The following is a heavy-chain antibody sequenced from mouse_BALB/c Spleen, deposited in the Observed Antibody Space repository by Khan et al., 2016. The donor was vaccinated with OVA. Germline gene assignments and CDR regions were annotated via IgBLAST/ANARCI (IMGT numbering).Heavy chain of an antibody. CDR3: ARNYDYDEGLAY. V-gene: IGHV2-2*02. Sequence: QVQLKESGPGLVQPSRSLSITCTVSGFSLTSYGVHWVRQSPGKGLEWLGVIWSGGSTDYNEAFISRLSISKDNSKSQVFFKMNSLQGNDTAIYYCARNYDYDEGLAYWGQGTLVTVSA. D-gene: IGHD2-4*01. CDR1: GFSLTSYG. J-gene: IGHJ3*01. CDR2: IWSGGST.